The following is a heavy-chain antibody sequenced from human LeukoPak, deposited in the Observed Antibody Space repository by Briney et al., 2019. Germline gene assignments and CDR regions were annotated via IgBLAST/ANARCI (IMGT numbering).Heavy chain of an antibody. CDR2: INHSGST. D-gene: IGHD6-13*01. CDR3: AREGGLIAAAGYFDY. Sequence: SETLSLTCAVYGGSFSGYYWSWIRQPPGKGLEWIGEINHSGSTNCNPSLKSRVTISVDTSKNQFSLKLSSVTAADTAVYYCAREGGLIAAAGYFDYWGQGTLVTVSS. J-gene: IGHJ4*02. V-gene: IGHV4-34*01. CDR1: GGSFSGYY.